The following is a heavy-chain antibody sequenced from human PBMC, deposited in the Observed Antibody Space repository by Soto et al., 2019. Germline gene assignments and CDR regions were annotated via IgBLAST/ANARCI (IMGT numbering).Heavy chain of an antibody. CDR3: VRDMQLWRLDS. D-gene: IGHD2-21*01. CDR2: INPNSGGT. CDR1: GYTFTGYY. J-gene: IGHJ4*02. Sequence: ASVKVSCEASGYTFTGYYMHWVRQAPGQGLEWMGWINPNSGGTNYAQRFQGWVTMTRDTSISTAYMELSRLRSDDTAVYYCVRDMQLWRLDSWGQGTLVTVSS. V-gene: IGHV1-2*04.